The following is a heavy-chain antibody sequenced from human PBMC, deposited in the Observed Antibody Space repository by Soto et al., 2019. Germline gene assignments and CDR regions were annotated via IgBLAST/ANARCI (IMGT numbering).Heavy chain of an antibody. D-gene: IGHD1-26*01. CDR2: FYYGAMT. V-gene: IGHV4-59*01. CDR1: GASISDYV. J-gene: IGHJ4*02. Sequence: SETLYRTCTVAGASISDYVWTLLRRPPGKGLDCICYFYYGAMTAKKSSLNSRFTVSVDAAKSQFSLQVTSVTTADTAVYYCARGTYCGSYCYWTLDYWGQGKMVTASS. CDR3: ARGTYCGSYCYWTLDY.